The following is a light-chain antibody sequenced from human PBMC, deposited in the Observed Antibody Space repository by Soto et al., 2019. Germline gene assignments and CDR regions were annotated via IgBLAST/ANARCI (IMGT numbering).Light chain of an antibody. V-gene: IGLV2-14*01. CDR1: SSDVGGYDY. CDR2: EVT. J-gene: IGLJ1*01. CDR3: SSYTRRSTLV. Sequence: QSLLTQPASVSGSPGQSTTISCTGTSSDVGGYDYVSWYQQHPDKAPKLMIYEVTNRPSGVSSRFSGSKSGNTASLTISGLQAEDEADYYCSSYTRRSTLVFGTGTKLTVL.